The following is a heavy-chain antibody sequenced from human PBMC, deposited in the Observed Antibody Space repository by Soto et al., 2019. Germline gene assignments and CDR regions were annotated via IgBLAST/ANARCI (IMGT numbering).Heavy chain of an antibody. CDR3: ARDIDWYSNSSGFDN. CDR2: IWYDGSNK. D-gene: IGHD1-26*01. J-gene: IGHJ4*02. Sequence: GSLRLSCAASGCTCISYGMRWVRQAPGKGLEWVAVIWYDGSNKHYADPVKGRFTISRDNSKNTLSLQMNSLRAEDTAIYYCARDIDWYSNSSGFDNWGQGTLVTVSS. CDR1: GCTCISYG. V-gene: IGHV3-33*01.